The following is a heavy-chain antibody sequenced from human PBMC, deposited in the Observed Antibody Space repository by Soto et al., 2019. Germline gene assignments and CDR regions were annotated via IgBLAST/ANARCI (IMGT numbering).Heavy chain of an antibody. CDR2: IYPGASDT. J-gene: IGHJ4*02. CDR1: GYSITNSFSSYW. D-gene: IGHD2-15*01. Sequence: PVQPLKISCQGSGYSITNSFSSYWIGWVRQMPGKGLEWMGIIYPGASDTRYNPSFQGQITISADKSTSTAYLQWSSLKASDTAIFFFAKPRDCSRGNFPSFDYWGQGTLVTVSS. V-gene: IGHV5-51*01. CDR3: AKPRDCSRGNFPSFDY.